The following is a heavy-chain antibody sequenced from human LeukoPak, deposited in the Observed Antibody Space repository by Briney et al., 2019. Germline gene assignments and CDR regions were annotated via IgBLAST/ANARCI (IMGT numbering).Heavy chain of an antibody. D-gene: IGHD6-13*01. J-gene: IGHJ5*02. CDR3: VRPPGIAAAWFDP. CDR1: GDSISSGDYY. Sequence: SETLSLTCTVSGDSISSGDYYWSWIRQPAGKGLEWIGRISSSGSTNYNPSLKSRVTISVDTSKDQFSLKLSSVTAADTAVYFCVRPPGIAAAWFDPWGQGTLVTVSS. CDR2: ISSSGST. V-gene: IGHV4-61*02.